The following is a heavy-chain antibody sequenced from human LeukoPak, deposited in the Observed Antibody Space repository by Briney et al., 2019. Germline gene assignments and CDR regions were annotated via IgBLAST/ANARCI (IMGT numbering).Heavy chain of an antibody. V-gene: IGHV3-33*06. CDR2: IWYDGSNK. Sequence: GGSLRLSCAASGFTFSSYGMHWVRQAPGKGLEWVAVIWYDGSNKYYADSVKGRFAIPRDNSKNTLYLQMNSLRAEDTAVCYSAKDFRVGATYFDYWGQGTLVTVSS. CDR1: GFTFSSYG. D-gene: IGHD1-26*01. CDR3: AKDFRVGATYFDY. J-gene: IGHJ4*02.